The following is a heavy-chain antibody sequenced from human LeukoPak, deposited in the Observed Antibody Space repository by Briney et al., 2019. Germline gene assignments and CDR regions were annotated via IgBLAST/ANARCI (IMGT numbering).Heavy chain of an antibody. Sequence: GGSLRLSCAASGFSFSSDGMHWVRQAPGKGLEWLAVFSYDGSEIHYADSVEGRFTISKDNSKNTLYLQMNSLRVEDTGLYYCVKEQSSDWYRVADHWGRGTLVIVSS. CDR3: VKEQSSDWYRVADH. CDR2: FSYDGSEI. V-gene: IGHV3-30*18. D-gene: IGHD6-19*01. J-gene: IGHJ4*02. CDR1: GFSFSSDG.